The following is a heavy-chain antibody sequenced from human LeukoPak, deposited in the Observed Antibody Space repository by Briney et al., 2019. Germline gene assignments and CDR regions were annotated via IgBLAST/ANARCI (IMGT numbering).Heavy chain of an antibody. CDR2: IYHSGST. J-gene: IGHJ4*02. CDR3: ARVATTGTNCDY. CDR1: GGSISSGGYY. D-gene: IGHD1-1*01. V-gene: IGHV4-31*03. Sequence: PSQTLSLTCTVSGGSISSGGYYWSWICQHPGKGLEWIGYIYHSGSTYYNPSLKSRVTISVDTSKNQFSLKLSSVTAADTAVYYCARVATTGTNCDYWGQGTLVTVSS.